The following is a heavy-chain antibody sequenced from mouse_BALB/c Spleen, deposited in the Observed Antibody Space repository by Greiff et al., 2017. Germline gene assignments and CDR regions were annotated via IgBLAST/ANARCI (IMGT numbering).Heavy chain of an antibody. D-gene: IGHD1-1*01. Sequence: VQLQQSGAELVRSGASVKLSCTASGFNIKDYYMHWVKQRPEQGLEWIGWIDPENGDTEYAPKFQGKATMTADTSSNTAYLQLSSLTSEDTAVYYCNAGINAPFAYWVQGTLVTVSA. CDR2: IDPENGDT. J-gene: IGHJ3*01. CDR3: NAGINAPFAY. CDR1: GFNIKDYY. V-gene: IGHV14-4*02.